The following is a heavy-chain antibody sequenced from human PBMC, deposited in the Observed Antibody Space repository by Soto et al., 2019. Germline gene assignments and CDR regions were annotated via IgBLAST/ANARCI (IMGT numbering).Heavy chain of an antibody. Sequence: GESLKISCKGSGYSFTSYWILWVRQMPGKGLEWMGRINPRDSYTNYSPSFQGHVTISVDKSISTAYLQWSSLKASDTAMYYCARHETTVTTLHYWGQGTLVTVSS. CDR3: ARHETTVTTLHY. CDR1: GYSFTSYW. V-gene: IGHV5-10-1*01. CDR2: INPRDSYT. J-gene: IGHJ4*02. D-gene: IGHD4-17*01.